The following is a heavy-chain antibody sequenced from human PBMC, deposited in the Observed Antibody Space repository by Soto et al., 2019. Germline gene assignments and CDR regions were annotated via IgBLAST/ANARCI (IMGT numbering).Heavy chain of an antibody. CDR1: GYTFTNFG. V-gene: IGHV1-18*01. CDR3: GGGGTPIDY. CDR2: ISAYNGNT. J-gene: IGHJ4*02. Sequence: QVQLVQSGAEVKKPGASVKVSCKASGYTFTNFGISWVRQAPGQGLEWMGWISAYNGNTNYAQNFQGRVTMTTDTSTSPAYMGLRGLGSCRTAVLFRGGGGTPIDYWGQGTLVTVSS. D-gene: IGHD3-16*01.